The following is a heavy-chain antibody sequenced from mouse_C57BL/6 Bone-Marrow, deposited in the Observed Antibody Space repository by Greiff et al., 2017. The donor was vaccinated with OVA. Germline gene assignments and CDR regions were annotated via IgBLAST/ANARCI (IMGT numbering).Heavy chain of an antibody. V-gene: IGHV1-50*01. CDR2: IDPSDSYT. J-gene: IGHJ3*01. Sequence: VQLQQPGAELVKPGASVKLSCKASGYTFTSYWMQWVKQRPGQGLEWIGEIDPSDSYTNYNQKFKGKATLTVDTSSSTAYMQLSILTSEDSAVYYCARGAYWGQGTLVTVSA. CDR1: GYTFTSYW. CDR3: ARGAY.